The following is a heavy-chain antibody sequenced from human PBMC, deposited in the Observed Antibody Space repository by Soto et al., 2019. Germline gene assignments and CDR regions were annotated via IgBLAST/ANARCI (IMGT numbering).Heavy chain of an antibody. CDR3: ARHRPGSGGSCYDY. Sequence: SETLSLTCTVSGGSISSSSYYWSWIRQPPGKGLEWIGYIYYSGSTNYNPSLKSRVTISVYTSKNQFSLKLSSVTAADTAVYYCARHRPGSGGSCYDYWGQGTLVTVSS. V-gene: IGHV4-61*05. CDR1: GGSISSSSYY. CDR2: IYYSGST. D-gene: IGHD2-15*01. J-gene: IGHJ4*02.